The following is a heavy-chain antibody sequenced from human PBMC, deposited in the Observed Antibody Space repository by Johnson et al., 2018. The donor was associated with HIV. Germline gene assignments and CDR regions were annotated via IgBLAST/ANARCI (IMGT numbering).Heavy chain of an antibody. D-gene: IGHD2-2*01. V-gene: IGHV3-66*01. Sequence: MQLVESGGGLVKPGGSLRLSCAASGFTVSSNYMSWVRQAPGKGLEWVSVIYSGGSTYYADSVKGRFTISRDNSKNTLYLQMNSLRAEDTAVYYCATVYCSSTSCYSYTFDIWGQGTMVTVSS. CDR2: IYSGGST. CDR3: ATVYCSSTSCYSYTFDI. CDR1: GFTVSSNY. J-gene: IGHJ3*02.